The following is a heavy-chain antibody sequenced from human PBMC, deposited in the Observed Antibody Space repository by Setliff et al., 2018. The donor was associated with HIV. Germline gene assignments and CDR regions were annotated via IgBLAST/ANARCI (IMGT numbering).Heavy chain of an antibody. D-gene: IGHD1-26*01. Sequence: VKVSCKASGGNFKNYILAWVRQAPGQGLEWMGGIIPISGTANYAQKFQGRVTITADESTNTAFMELTSLRSEDTAVYYCARSPLVESNVFPGTRQYFQHWGQGTLVTVSS. CDR1: GGNFKNYI. J-gene: IGHJ1*01. CDR2: IIPISGTA. V-gene: IGHV1-69*13. CDR3: ARSPLVESNVFPGTRQYFQH.